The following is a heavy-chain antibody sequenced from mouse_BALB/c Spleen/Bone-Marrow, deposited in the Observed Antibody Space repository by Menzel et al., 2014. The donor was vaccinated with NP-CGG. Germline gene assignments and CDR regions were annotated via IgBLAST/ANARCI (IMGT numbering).Heavy chain of an antibody. CDR3: ARFYGYDGMDY. CDR2: IYPGDGDT. J-gene: IGHJ4*01. D-gene: IGHD2-2*01. CDR1: GYTFTSYW. Sequence: QVQLQQSGAELARPGASVKLSCKASGYTFTSYWMQWVKQRPGQGLEWIGAIYPGDGDTRYTQKFKGKATLTADKSSSTAYMQLSSLASGDSAVYYCARFYGYDGMDYWGQGTSVTVSS. V-gene: IGHV1-87*01.